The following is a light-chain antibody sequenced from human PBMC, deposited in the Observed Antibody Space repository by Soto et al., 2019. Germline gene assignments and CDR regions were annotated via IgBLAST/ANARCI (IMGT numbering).Light chain of an antibody. CDR1: QSVSSN. V-gene: IGKV3-15*01. Sequence: EIVMTQSPATLSVSPVERATLSCRANQSVSSNLAWYQQKPGQAPRLLIYGASARATGIPARFSGSGSGTEFTLTISSLQSEDFAVYYCQQYNNWPPMYTFGQGTKLEIK. CDR2: GAS. CDR3: QQYNNWPPMYT. J-gene: IGKJ2*01.